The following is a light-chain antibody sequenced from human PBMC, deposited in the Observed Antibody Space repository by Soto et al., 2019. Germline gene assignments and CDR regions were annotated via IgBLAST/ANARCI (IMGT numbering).Light chain of an antibody. CDR1: SSDVGDYNY. Sequence: QSVLTQPASVSRSPGQSITISCTGTSSDVGDYNYVSWYQQHPGKAPKLMIYDVGDRPSGVSNRFSGSKSGNTASLTISGLQAEDEADYYCSSYTSSNTYVFGTGTKLTVL. J-gene: IGLJ1*01. CDR2: DVG. V-gene: IGLV2-14*01. CDR3: SSYTSSNTYV.